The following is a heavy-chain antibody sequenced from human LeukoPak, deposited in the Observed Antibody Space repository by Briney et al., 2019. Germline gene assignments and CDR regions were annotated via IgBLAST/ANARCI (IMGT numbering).Heavy chain of an antibody. CDR2: ITGSDDTT. Sequence: LSGGSLRLSCVASGFTFSEYAMTWVRQSPGQRLECVSTITGSDDTTYYADSVKGRFTISRDYSKNTVHLQITTLRVEDTALYYCAKGPQLYRGYHPDSWGQGTLVRVSS. CDR1: GFTFSEYA. D-gene: IGHD3-16*02. J-gene: IGHJ4*02. CDR3: AKGPQLYRGYHPDS. V-gene: IGHV3-23*01.